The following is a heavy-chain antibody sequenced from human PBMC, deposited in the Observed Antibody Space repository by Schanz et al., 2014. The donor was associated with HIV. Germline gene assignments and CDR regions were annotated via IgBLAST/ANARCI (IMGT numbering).Heavy chain of an antibody. CDR2: ISDDGNGE. V-gene: IGHV3-30-3*01. D-gene: IGHD2-2*01. Sequence: QVQLVESGGGVVQPGGSLRLSCAASGFIFSSYSLHWVRQAPGKGLEWVAVISDDGNGEYFADSVKGRFTISRDNSKNTLYLQMNSLRPEDTAIYYCEAYCSSTCSVAYWGQGTLVTVSS. J-gene: IGHJ4*02. CDR1: GFIFSSYS. CDR3: EAYCSSTCSVAY.